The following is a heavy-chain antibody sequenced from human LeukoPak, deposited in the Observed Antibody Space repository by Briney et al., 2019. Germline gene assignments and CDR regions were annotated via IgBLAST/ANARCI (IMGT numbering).Heavy chain of an antibody. V-gene: IGHV3-66*01. Sequence: RGSLRLSPAPSGFTLSSNYTSSVRHAPQKGLEWVSVIYSGVSTYYADSVKGRFTISRDNSKNTLYLQMNSLRAEDTAVYYCASSPRRFSGLYSSSPFNGMDVWGQGTTVTVSS. CDR3: ASSPRRFSGLYSSSPFNGMDV. J-gene: IGHJ6*02. D-gene: IGHD6-13*01. CDR2: IYSGVST. CDR1: GFTLSSNY.